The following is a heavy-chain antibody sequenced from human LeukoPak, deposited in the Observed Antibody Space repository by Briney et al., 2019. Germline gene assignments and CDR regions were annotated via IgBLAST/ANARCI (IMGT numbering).Heavy chain of an antibody. Sequence: GSLRLSCAASGFTFSSYSMNWVRQAPGKGLEWVSSISSSSSYIYYADSVKGRFTISRDNSKNTLYLQMNSLRAEDTAVYYCARGAVVVVPAEPFDYWGQGTLATVSS. J-gene: IGHJ4*02. CDR2: ISSSSSYI. D-gene: IGHD2-2*01. CDR3: ARGAVVVVPAEPFDY. V-gene: IGHV3-21*01. CDR1: GFTFSSYS.